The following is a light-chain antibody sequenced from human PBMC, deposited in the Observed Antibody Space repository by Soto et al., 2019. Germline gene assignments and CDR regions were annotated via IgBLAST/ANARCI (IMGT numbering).Light chain of an antibody. J-gene: IGLJ2*01. CDR1: KLGDKY. V-gene: IGLV3-1*01. CDR3: LAWDSSTAV. CDR2: QNT. Sequence: SYELTQPPSVSVSPGQTASITCSGDKLGDKYVSWYQQNPGQPPVLVIYQNTKRPSGIPERFSGSKSGNTATLTISGTQTMDEADYYCLAWDSSTAVFGGGTKVTVL.